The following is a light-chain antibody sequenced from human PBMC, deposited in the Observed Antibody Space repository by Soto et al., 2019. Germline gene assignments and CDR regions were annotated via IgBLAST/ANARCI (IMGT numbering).Light chain of an antibody. Sequence: QSALTQTASVSGSPGQSITISCTGTSSDVGGYNYVSWYQQHPGKAPKLMIYDVSNRPSWVSNRFSGSKSGNTASLTISGLQAEDEADYYCSSYTSSSTPVVFGGGTKLTVL. V-gene: IGLV2-14*01. J-gene: IGLJ2*01. CDR3: SSYTSSSTPVV. CDR2: DVS. CDR1: SSDVGGYNY.